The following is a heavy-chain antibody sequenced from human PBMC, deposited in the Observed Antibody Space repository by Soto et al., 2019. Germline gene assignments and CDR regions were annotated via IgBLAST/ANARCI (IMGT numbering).Heavy chain of an antibody. Sequence: PRLSCGASGFTLSNYNMNWVRQAPGKGLEWISYISSSGGTQYYADSVKGRFTISRDNAKNSLNLQMNSLRDEDTAVYYCARSGNYRLDCWGQGTLVTVSS. CDR3: ARSGNYRLDC. J-gene: IGHJ4*02. CDR1: GFTLSNYN. V-gene: IGHV3-48*02. CDR2: ISSSGGTQ. D-gene: IGHD1-26*01.